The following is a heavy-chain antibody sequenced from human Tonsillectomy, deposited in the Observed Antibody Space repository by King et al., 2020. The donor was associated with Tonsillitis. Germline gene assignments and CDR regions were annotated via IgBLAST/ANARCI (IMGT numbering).Heavy chain of an antibody. CDR1: GFTFSSYG. Sequence: QVQLVESGGGVVQPGRSLRLSCAASGFTFSSYGMHWVRQAPGKGLEWVAVISYDGSNKYYADSVKGRFTISRDNSKNPLYLQMNSLRAEDTAVYYCAKDNYDSNWFDPWGQGTLVTVSS. J-gene: IGHJ5*02. CDR3: AKDNYDSNWFDP. V-gene: IGHV3-30*18. D-gene: IGHD3-9*01. CDR2: ISYDGSNK.